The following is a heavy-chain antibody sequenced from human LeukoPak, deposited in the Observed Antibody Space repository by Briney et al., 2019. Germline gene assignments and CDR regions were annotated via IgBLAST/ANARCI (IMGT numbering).Heavy chain of an antibody. CDR1: GFTFSSYG. V-gene: IGHV3-30*18. J-gene: IGHJ4*02. CDR3: AKVRTAAADYYFDY. D-gene: IGHD6-13*01. CDR2: ISYDGSNK. Sequence: GGSLRLSCAASGFTFSSYGMHWVRQAPGKGLEWVAVISYDGSNKYYADSVKGRFTISRDNSKNTLYLQMNSLRAEDTAVYYCAKVRTAAADYYFDYWGQGTLVTVSS.